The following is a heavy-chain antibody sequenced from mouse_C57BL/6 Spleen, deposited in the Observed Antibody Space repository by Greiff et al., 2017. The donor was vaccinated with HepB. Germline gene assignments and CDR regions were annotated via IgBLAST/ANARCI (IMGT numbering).Heavy chain of an antibody. Sequence: VQLQQSGAELVRPGSSVKLSCKASGYTFTSYWMHWVKQRPIQGLEWIGNIDPSDSETHYNQKFKDKATLTVDKSSSTAYMQLSSLTSEDSAVYYCARGDDGYPYYAMDYWGQGTSVTVSS. CDR1: GYTFTSYW. V-gene: IGHV1-52*01. D-gene: IGHD2-3*01. J-gene: IGHJ4*01. CDR2: IDPSDSET. CDR3: ARGDDGYPYYAMDY.